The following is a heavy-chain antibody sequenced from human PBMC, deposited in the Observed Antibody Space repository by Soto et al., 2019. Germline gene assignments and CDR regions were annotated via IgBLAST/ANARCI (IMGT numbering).Heavy chain of an antibody. CDR2: IYYSGST. J-gene: IGHJ5*02. CDR3: ARARERYFDWLYP. Sequence: SETLSLTCTVSGGSISSYYWSWIRQPPGKGLEWIGYIYYSGSTNYNPSLKSRVTISVDTSKNQFSLKLSSVTAADTAVYYCARARERYFDWLYPWGQGTLVTVSS. CDR1: GGSISSYY. D-gene: IGHD3-9*01. V-gene: IGHV4-59*01.